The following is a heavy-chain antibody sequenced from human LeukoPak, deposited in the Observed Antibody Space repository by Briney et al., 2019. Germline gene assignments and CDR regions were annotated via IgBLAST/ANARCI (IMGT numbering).Heavy chain of an antibody. V-gene: IGHV1-46*01. D-gene: IGHD2-2*02. CDR3: ARLVVPAAIGRNDAFDI. CDR2: INPSGGST. J-gene: IGHJ3*02. Sequence: GASVKVSCKASGYTFTSYYMHWVRQAPGQGLEWMGIINPSGGSTSYAQKFQGRVTMTRDTSTNTVYMELSSLRSEDTAVYYCARLVVPAAIGRNDAFDIWGQGTMVTVSS. CDR1: GYTFTSYY.